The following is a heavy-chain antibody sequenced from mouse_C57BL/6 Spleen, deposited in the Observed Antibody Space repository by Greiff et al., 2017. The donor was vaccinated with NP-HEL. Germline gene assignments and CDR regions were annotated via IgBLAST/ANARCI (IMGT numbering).Heavy chain of an antibody. V-gene: IGHV1-26*01. CDR3: ARRDDYDKYAMDY. Sequence: VQLQQSGPELVKPGASVKISCKASGYTFTDYYMNWVKQSHGKSLEWIGDINPNNGGTSYNQKFKGKATLTVDKSSSTAYMELRSLTSEDSAVYYCARRDDYDKYAMDYWGQGTSVTVSS. CDR1: GYTFTDYY. D-gene: IGHD2-4*01. J-gene: IGHJ4*01. CDR2: INPNNGGT.